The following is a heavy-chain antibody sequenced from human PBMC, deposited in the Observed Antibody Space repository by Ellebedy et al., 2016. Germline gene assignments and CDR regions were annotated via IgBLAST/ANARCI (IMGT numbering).Heavy chain of an antibody. CDR3: ARGWLRLYAFDI. D-gene: IGHD5-12*01. J-gene: IGHJ3*02. Sequence: GGSLRLSXAASGFTFSSYAMSWVRQAPGKGLEWVANIKQDGSEKYYVDSVKGRFTISRDNAKNSLYLQMNSLRAEDTAVYYCARGWLRLYAFDIWGQGTMVTVSS. CDR1: GFTFSSYA. CDR2: IKQDGSEK. V-gene: IGHV3-7*04.